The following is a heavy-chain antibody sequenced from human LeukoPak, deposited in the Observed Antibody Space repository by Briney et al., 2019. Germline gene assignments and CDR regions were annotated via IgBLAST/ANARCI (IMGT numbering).Heavy chain of an antibody. Sequence: PGQSLKISSKGSGYSFTSYWIGWVRQMPGKGLEWMGIIYPSDADTRYSPSFQGQVTISADKSISTAYLQWSSLKASDTAMYYCARHPPAGWSIVARPAFDYWGQGTLVTVSS. D-gene: IGHD6-6*01. CDR2: IYPSDADT. V-gene: IGHV5-51*01. CDR3: ARHPPAGWSIVARPAFDY. J-gene: IGHJ4*02. CDR1: GYSFTSYW.